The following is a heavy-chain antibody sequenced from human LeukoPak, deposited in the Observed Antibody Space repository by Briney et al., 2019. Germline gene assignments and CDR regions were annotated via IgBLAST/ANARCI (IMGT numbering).Heavy chain of an antibody. V-gene: IGHV3-23*01. CDR3: AKDLGSSGWLVAFDI. CDR1: GFTFSSYA. Sequence: SGGSLRLSCAASGFTFSSYAMSWVRQAPRKGLEWVSAISGSGGSTYYADSVKGRFTISRDNSKNTLYLQMNSLRAEDTAVYYCAKDLGSSGWLVAFDIWGQGTMVTVSS. CDR2: ISGSGGST. J-gene: IGHJ3*02. D-gene: IGHD6-19*01.